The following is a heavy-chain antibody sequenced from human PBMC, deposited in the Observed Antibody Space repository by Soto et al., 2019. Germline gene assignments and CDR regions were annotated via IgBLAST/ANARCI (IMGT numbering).Heavy chain of an antibody. J-gene: IGHJ3*02. CDR2: TYYRSKWFN. V-gene: IGHV6-1*01. Sequence: PSQTLSLTCAISGDSVSNNSAAWNWIRQSPSRGLEWLGRTYYRSKWFNNYALSVKGRITINPDTSKNQFSLQLNSVTPEDTAVYYCARVIFGSVIGAFDIWGQGKMVTVAS. D-gene: IGHD3-3*02. CDR1: GDSVSNNSAA. CDR3: ARVIFGSVIGAFDI.